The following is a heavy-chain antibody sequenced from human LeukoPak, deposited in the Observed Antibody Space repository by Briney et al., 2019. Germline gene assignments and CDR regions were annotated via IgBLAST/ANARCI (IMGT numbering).Heavy chain of an antibody. CDR2: IYPGDSDT. CDR1: GYSFTSYW. CDR3: ARPSIAAAGTWDYFDY. J-gene: IGHJ4*02. D-gene: IGHD6-13*01. V-gene: IGHV5-51*01. Sequence: GESLQISSQGSGYSFTSYWIGWVRPMPGKGLEWMGIIYPGDSDTRYSPSFQGQVTISADKSISTAYLQWTSLKASDTAMYYCARPSIAAAGTWDYFDYWGQGTLVTVSS.